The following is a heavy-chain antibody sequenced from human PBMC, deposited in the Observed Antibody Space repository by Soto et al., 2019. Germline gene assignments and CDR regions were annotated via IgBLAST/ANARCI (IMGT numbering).Heavy chain of an antibody. V-gene: IGHV3-53*01. CDR3: AKDGGGSGSHYNNFGY. CDR2: IYSTGTT. Sequence: EVQLVESGGGVIQPGGSLKLSCAASGFTVGNNYMSWGRQAPGKGLEWVSLIYSTGTTNYADSVKGRCTGSRDNAKNTLYLQMTGLSAEETAVSDCAKDGGGSGSHYNNFGYWGQGTLVTVSS. D-gene: IGHD3-10*01. J-gene: IGHJ4*02. CDR1: GFTVGNNY.